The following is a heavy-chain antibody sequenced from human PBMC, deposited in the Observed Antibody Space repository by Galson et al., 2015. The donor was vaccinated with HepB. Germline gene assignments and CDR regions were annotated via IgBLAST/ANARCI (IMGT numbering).Heavy chain of an antibody. Sequence: ETLSLTCAVYGGSFSGYYWSWIRQPPGKGLEWIGEINHSGSTNYNPSLKSRVTISVDTSKNQFSLKLSSVTAADTAVYYCARGGHTLGYSYGHIDYWGQGTLATVSS. CDR1: GGSFSGYY. V-gene: IGHV4-34*01. CDR2: INHSGST. J-gene: IGHJ4*02. D-gene: IGHD5-18*01. CDR3: ARGGHTLGYSYGHIDY.